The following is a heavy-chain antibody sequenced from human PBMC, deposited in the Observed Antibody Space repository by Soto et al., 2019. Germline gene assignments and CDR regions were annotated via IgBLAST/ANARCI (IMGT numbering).Heavy chain of an antibody. J-gene: IGHJ4*01. D-gene: IGHD1-26*01. CDR1: GFPFADAG. CDR2: VKSKTDGGSS. Sequence: PGGSLRLSCGASGFPFADAGRNWVRQVPGKGLEWVGRVKSKTDGGSSDYAAAVKGRFAVSRDDSRNIVYLQMNSLKIEDTGVYYCTTDSRTTLPEIRFDYWGHGTQVTVSS. CDR3: TTDSRTTLPEIRFDY. V-gene: IGHV3-15*07.